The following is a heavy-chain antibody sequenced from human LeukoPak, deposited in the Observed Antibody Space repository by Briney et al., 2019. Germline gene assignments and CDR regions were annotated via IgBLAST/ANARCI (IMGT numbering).Heavy chain of an antibody. CDR1: GGSISYYY. D-gene: IGHD6-19*01. CDR2: IYTSAIT. CDR3: AREILVRSGCGFDI. J-gene: IGHJ3*02. Sequence: PSETLSLTCTVSGGSISYYYWSGIRQSAGKGLEWIGRIYTSAITHYTPSLNSRVTMSLDTSQNQFSLNLSSVTAADTAVYYCAREILVRSGCGFDIWGQGTMVTVSS. V-gene: IGHV4-4*07.